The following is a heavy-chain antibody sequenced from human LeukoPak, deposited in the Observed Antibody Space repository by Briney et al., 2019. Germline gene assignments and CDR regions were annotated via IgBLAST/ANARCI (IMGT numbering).Heavy chain of an antibody. J-gene: IGHJ5*02. Sequence: ASVKVSCKASGYTFTNYDIDWVRQATGQGLQWMGWMNPNSGNTGYAHNFQGRVTMTRNTSINTAYMELSDLTPEDTAVYYCARLPFPTGVDGATWFDPWGQGTLVTVSS. CDR3: ARLPFPTGVDGATWFDP. D-gene: IGHD4/OR15-4a*01. CDR1: GYTFTNYD. V-gene: IGHV1-8*02. CDR2: MNPNSGNT.